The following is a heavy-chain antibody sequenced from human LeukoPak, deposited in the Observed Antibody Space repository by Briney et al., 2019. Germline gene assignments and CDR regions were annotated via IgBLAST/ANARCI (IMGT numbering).Heavy chain of an antibody. Sequence: SVKVSCKASGGTFSSYAISWVRQASGQGLEWMGRIIPIFGIANYAQKFQGRVTTTADKSTSTAYMELSSLRSEDTAVYYCAREALPGGYDSSGEPDYWGQGTLVTVSS. CDR2: IIPIFGIA. CDR3: AREALPGGYDSSGEPDY. CDR1: GGTFSSYA. D-gene: IGHD3-22*01. V-gene: IGHV1-69*04. J-gene: IGHJ4*02.